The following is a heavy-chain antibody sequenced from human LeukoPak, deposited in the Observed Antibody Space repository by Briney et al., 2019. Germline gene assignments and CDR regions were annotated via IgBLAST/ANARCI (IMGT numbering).Heavy chain of an antibody. Sequence: SETLSLTCTVSGGSISSSSYYWGWIRQPPGKGLEWIGSIYYSGSTYYNPSLKSRVTISVDTSKNQFSLKLSSVTAADTAVYYCAREVGTIFGVALGDYWGQGTLVTVSS. CDR3: AREVGTIFGVALGDY. D-gene: IGHD3-3*01. J-gene: IGHJ4*02. CDR1: GGSISSSSYY. CDR2: IYYSGST. V-gene: IGHV4-39*07.